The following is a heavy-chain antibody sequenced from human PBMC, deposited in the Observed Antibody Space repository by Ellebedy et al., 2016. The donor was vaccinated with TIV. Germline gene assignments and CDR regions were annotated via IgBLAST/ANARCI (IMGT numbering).Heavy chain of an antibody. V-gene: IGHV1-69*13. CDR1: GGTFSSYA. J-gene: IGHJ6*02. CDR3: ARRPWDYYYYGMDV. Sequence: SVKVSCXASGGTFSSYAISWARQAPGQGLEWMGGIIPIFGTANYAQKFQGRVTITADESTSTAYMELSSLRSEDTAVYYCARRPWDYYYYGMDVWGQGTTVTVSS. D-gene: IGHD7-27*01. CDR2: IIPIFGTA.